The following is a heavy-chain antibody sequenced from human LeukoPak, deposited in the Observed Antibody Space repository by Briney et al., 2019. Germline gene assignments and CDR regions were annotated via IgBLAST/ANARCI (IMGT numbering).Heavy chain of an antibody. CDR1: GGSISTYY. V-gene: IGHV4-59*01. CDR3: ARGASGTLYDAFDI. CDR2: IYYSGTT. D-gene: IGHD1-26*01. J-gene: IGHJ3*02. Sequence: SETLSLTCTVSGGSISTYYWSWIRQPPGEGLEWIGSIYYSGTTHSNPSLKSRATISVDTSKNHLSLKVNSVTAADTAVYYCARGASGTLYDAFDIWGRGTMVTVSS.